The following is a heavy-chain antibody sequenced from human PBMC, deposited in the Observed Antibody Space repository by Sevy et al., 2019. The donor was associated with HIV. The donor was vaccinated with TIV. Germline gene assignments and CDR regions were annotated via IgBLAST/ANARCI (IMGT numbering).Heavy chain of an antibody. CDR2: INHSGST. CDR1: GGSFSGYY. J-gene: IGHJ1*01. V-gene: IGHV4-34*01. Sequence: SETLSLTCAVYGGSFSGYYWSWIRQPPGKGLEWIGEINHSGSTNYNPSLKSRVTISVDTSNNQFSLQLSSVTAGDTAVYYCARGRDSRVATVAEYFQHWGQGTLVTVSS. CDR3: ARGRDSRVATVAEYFQH. D-gene: IGHD3-22*01.